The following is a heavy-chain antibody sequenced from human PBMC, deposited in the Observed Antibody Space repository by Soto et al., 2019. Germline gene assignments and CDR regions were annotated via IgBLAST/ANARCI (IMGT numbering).Heavy chain of an antibody. Sequence: GWSLRLSCAASGFTFSSYAMSWVRQAPGKGLEWVSAISGSGGSTYYADSVKGRFTISRDNAKNSLYLQMNSLRAEDTAVYYCARDDYGEYRSPNYFDYWGQGTLVTVSS. CDR3: ARDDYGEYRSPNYFDY. CDR1: GFTFSSYA. V-gene: IGHV3-23*01. J-gene: IGHJ4*02. D-gene: IGHD4-17*01. CDR2: ISGSGGST.